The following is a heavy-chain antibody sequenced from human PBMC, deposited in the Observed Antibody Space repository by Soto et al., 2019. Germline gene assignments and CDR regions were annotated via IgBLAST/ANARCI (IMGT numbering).Heavy chain of an antibody. CDR2: ISAYNGNT. CDR1: GYTFTSYG. J-gene: IGHJ6*02. Sequence: ASVKVSCKASGYTFTSYGISWVRQAPGQGLEWMGWISAYNGNTNYAQKLQGRVTMTTDTSTSTAYMELRSLRSDDTAVYYCARGVAQYYYGSGSYFRPAGMDVWGQGTTVTVSS. CDR3: ARGVAQYYYGSGSYFRPAGMDV. D-gene: IGHD3-10*01. V-gene: IGHV1-18*01.